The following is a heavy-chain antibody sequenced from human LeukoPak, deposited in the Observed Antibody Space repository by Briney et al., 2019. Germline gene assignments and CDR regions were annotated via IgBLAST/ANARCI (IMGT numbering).Heavy chain of an antibody. V-gene: IGHV4-34*01. CDR1: GGSFSGYY. CDR3: ASRRWLPYYFDY. J-gene: IGHJ4*02. Sequence: PSETLSLTCAVYGGSFSGYYWSWIRQPPGKGLEWIGEINHSGRTNYNPSLKSRVTISVDTSKSQFSLKLSSVTAADTAVYYCASRRWLPYYFDYWGQGTLVTVSS. CDR2: INHSGRT. D-gene: IGHD5-24*01.